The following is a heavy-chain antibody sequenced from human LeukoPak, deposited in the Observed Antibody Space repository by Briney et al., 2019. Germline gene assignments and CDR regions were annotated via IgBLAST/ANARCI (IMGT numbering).Heavy chain of an antibody. CDR1: GFTFSSYA. J-gene: IGHJ4*02. D-gene: IGHD5-18*01. Sequence: GGSLRLSCAASGFTFSSYAMSWVRQAPGKGLEWVSAISGSGGSTYYADSVKGRFTISRDNSKNTLYLQMNSLRAEDTAVYYCAKFPNPGYGYGDYFDYWGQGTLVTVSS. CDR3: AKFPNPGYGYGDYFDY. CDR2: ISGSGGST. V-gene: IGHV3-23*01.